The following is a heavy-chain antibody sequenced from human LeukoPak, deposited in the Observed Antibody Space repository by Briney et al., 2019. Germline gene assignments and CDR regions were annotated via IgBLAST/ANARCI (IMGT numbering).Heavy chain of an antibody. Sequence: GDSVKVSCKASGYTFTGYYMHWVRQAPGQGLEWMGWINPNSGGTNYAQKFQGRVTMTRDTSISTAYMELSRLRSNDTAVYYCARGLLWFGNLDYWGQGTLVTVSS. CDR1: GYTFTGYY. CDR2: INPNSGGT. J-gene: IGHJ4*02. D-gene: IGHD3-10*01. V-gene: IGHV1-2*02. CDR3: ARGLLWFGNLDY.